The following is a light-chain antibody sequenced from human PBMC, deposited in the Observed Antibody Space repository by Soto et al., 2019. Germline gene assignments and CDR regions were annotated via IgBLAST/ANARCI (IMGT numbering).Light chain of an antibody. Sequence: DIQLTQSPSFLSTSVGDRVTVTCRASQGISSYLAWYQQKPGTAPKLLIYAASTLQSGVPSRFSGSGSGTEFTLTISSLQPEDIATYYCQQLDSYPYTFGQGTKLEI. CDR3: QQLDSYPYT. CDR1: QGISSY. V-gene: IGKV1-9*01. CDR2: AAS. J-gene: IGKJ2*01.